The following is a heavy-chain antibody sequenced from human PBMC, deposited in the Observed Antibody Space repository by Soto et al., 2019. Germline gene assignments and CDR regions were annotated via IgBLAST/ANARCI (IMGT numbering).Heavy chain of an antibody. Sequence: QVQLVQSGAEVKKPGSSVKVSCKASGGTFSSYAISWVRQAPGQGLEWMGGIIPIFGTANYAQKFQGRVTITADEAASTADMELSSLRSEDTAVYYCASSVAKYYYYGMDVWGQGPTVTASS. CDR2: IIPIFGTA. CDR1: GGTFSSYA. CDR3: ASSVAKYYYYGMDV. D-gene: IGHD5-12*01. V-gene: IGHV1-69*12. J-gene: IGHJ6*02.